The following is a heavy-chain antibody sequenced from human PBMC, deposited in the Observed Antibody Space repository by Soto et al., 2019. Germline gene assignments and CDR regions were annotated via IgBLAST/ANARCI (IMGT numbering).Heavy chain of an antibody. D-gene: IGHD3-3*01. V-gene: IGHV1-24*01. CDR2: FDPEDGET. CDR3: ATPGITIFGVPRLFDY. J-gene: IGHJ4*02. Sequence: GASVKVSCKVSGYTLTELSMHWVRQAPGKGLEWMGGFDPEDGETIYAQKFQGRVTMTEDTSTDTAYMELSSLRSEDTVVYYCATPGITIFGVPRLFDYWGQGTLVTVSS. CDR1: GYTLTELS.